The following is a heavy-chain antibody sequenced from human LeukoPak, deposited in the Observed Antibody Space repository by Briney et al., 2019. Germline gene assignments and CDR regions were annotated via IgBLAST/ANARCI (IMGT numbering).Heavy chain of an antibody. CDR2: IISDGSNT. Sequence: SGGSLRLSCAASGFTFSSYWMHWVRQAPGKGLVWVSRIISDGSNTTYADSVKGRFTISRDNAKNTLYLQMSSLRAEDTAVYYCVRNSYDSSGYYDYWGHGTLVTVSS. CDR3: VRNSYDSSGYYDY. V-gene: IGHV3-74*01. J-gene: IGHJ4*01. CDR1: GFTFSSYW. D-gene: IGHD3-22*01.